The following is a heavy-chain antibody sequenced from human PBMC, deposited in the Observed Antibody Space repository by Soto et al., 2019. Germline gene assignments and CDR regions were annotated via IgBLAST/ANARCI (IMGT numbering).Heavy chain of an antibody. V-gene: IGHV3-30-3*01. CDR3: AIEGRGLGAFDI. Sequence: QVQLVESGGGVVQPGRSLRLSCAASGFTFSSYAMHWVRQAPGKGLEWVAVISYDGSNKYYADSVKGRFTISRDNSKHTLYLQRNRLRGEDTAVYYCAIEGRGLGAFDIWGQGTMVTVSS. CDR2: ISYDGSNK. J-gene: IGHJ3*02. D-gene: IGHD3-10*01. CDR1: GFTFSSYA.